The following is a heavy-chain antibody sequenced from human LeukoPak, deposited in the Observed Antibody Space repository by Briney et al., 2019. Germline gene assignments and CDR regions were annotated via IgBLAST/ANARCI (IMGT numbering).Heavy chain of an antibody. CDR3: ARVSYSGWRGDTDY. CDR2: IYYSGST. D-gene: IGHD5-12*01. Sequence: PSETLSLTCTVPGGSVSSGSYYWSWIRQPPGKGLEWIGYIYYSGSTNYNPSLKSRVTISVDTSKNQFSLKLSSVTAADTAVYYCARVSYSGWRGDTDYWGQGTLVTVSS. CDR1: GGSVSSGSYY. J-gene: IGHJ4*02. V-gene: IGHV4-61*01.